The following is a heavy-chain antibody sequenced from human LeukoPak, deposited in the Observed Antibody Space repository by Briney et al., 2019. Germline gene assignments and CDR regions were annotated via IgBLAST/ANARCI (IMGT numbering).Heavy chain of an antibody. J-gene: IGHJ6*02. CDR1: GFTFSGYW. D-gene: IGHD2-8*01. CDR3: ARGIGYCNNGVCIDYYYYGMDV. Sequence: GGSLRLSCAASGFTFSGYWMHWVRQAPGKGLGWVSAISGSGRNTHYADSVKGRFTISRDNSRNTQFLQMNSLRAEDTAVYYCARGIGYCNNGVCIDYYYYGMDVWGQGTTVTVSS. CDR2: ISGSGRNT. V-gene: IGHV3-23*01.